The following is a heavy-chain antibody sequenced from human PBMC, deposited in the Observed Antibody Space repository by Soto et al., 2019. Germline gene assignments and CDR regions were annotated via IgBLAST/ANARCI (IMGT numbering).Heavy chain of an antibody. CDR3: ARGSSHRDTAMVSPLDY. V-gene: IGHV4-31*03. D-gene: IGHD5-18*01. J-gene: IGHJ4*02. CDR2: IYYSGST. Sequence: SETLSLTCTVSGGSISSGGYYWSWIRQHPGKGLEWIGYIYYSGSTYYNPSLKSRVTISVDTSKNQFSLKLSSVTAADTAVYYCARGSSHRDTAMVSPLDYWGQGTLVTVSS. CDR1: GGSISSGGYY.